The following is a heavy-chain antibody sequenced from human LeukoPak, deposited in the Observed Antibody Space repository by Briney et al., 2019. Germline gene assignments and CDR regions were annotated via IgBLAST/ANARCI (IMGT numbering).Heavy chain of an antibody. Sequence: ASVKVSCKASGGTFSSYAISWVRQAPGQGLEWMGGIIPIFGTANYAQKSQGRVTITADESTSTAYMELSSLRSEDTAVYYCASLMATNTNSLDYWGQGTLVTVSS. D-gene: IGHD5-24*01. V-gene: IGHV1-69*13. CDR1: GGTFSSYA. J-gene: IGHJ4*02. CDR3: ASLMATNTNSLDY. CDR2: IIPIFGTA.